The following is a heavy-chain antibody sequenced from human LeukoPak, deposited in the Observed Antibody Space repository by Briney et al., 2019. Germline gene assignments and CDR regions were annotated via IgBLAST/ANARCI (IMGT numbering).Heavy chain of an antibody. V-gene: IGHV1-18*01. J-gene: IGHJ4*02. CDR1: GYTLTSYG. Sequence: GAPVKVSCKASGYTLTSYGISWVRQAPGQGLEWMGWISAYNGNTNYAQKLQGRVTMTTDTSTSTAYMELRSLRSDDTAVYYCARHPVGHCSSTSCQHFDYWGQGTLVTVSS. D-gene: IGHD2-2*03. CDR3: ARHPVGHCSSTSCQHFDY. CDR2: ISAYNGNT.